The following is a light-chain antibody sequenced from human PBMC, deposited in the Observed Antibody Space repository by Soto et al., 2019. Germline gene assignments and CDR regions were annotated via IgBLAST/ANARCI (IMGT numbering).Light chain of an antibody. CDR2: DAS. CDR1: QAISDN. V-gene: IGKV3-15*01. J-gene: IGKJ4*01. Sequence: IVMTQSPSTLSVSTGERATLSCRASQAISDNLAWYQHKPGQPPRLLIYDASTRATGIPARFSGGGSGTEFTLTISRLEPEDFAVYYCQQYGSSPLTFCGGTKVDIK. CDR3: QQYGSSPLT.